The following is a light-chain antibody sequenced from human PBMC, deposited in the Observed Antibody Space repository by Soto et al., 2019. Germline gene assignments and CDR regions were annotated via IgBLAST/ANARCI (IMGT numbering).Light chain of an antibody. CDR2: NAS. CDR1: QTVGNY. V-gene: IGKV3-11*01. Sequence: EIVLTQSPATLSLSPGERATLSCRASQTVGNYLAWYQQKPGQVPRLLIYNASNRATGVPVRFSGSGSGTEFTLTISSLEPEDFAVYFCQQRGHGPLPWTFGQGAKVEI. CDR3: QQRGHGPLPWT. J-gene: IGKJ1*01.